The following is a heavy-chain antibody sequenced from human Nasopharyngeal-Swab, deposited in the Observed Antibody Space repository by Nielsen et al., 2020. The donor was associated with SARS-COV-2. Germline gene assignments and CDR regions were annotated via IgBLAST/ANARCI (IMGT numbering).Heavy chain of an antibody. CDR1: GFTFSSFS. V-gene: IGHV3-48*02. CDR2: ISSSSSTI. J-gene: IGHJ6*02. Sequence: GGSLKISCAASGFTFSSFSMNWVRQAPGKGLGWVSYISSSSSTIYYADSEKGRFTISRDNAKNSLYLQMNSLRDEDTAVYYCARTPVLRFLEWPLYYGMDVWGQGTTVTVSS. D-gene: IGHD3-3*01. CDR3: ARTPVLRFLEWPLYYGMDV.